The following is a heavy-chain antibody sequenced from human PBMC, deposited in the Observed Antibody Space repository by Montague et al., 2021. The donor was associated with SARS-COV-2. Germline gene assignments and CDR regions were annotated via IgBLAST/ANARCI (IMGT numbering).Heavy chain of an antibody. D-gene: IGHD4-23*01. CDR3: ARLVETYYYYYGMDV. CDR2: IYYSGGT. Sequence: SETLSLTCTVSGGSISSSSYYWGWIRQPPGKGLEWIGSIYYSGGTYYNPSLKSRVTISVDTPKNQFSLKLSSVTAADTAVYYCARLVETYYYYYGMDVWGQGTTVTVSS. V-gene: IGHV4-39*01. CDR1: GGSISSSSYY. J-gene: IGHJ6*02.